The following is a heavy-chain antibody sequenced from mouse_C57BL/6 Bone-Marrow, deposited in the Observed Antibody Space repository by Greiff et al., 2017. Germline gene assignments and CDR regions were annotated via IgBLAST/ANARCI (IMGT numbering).Heavy chain of an antibody. J-gene: IGHJ4*01. CDR3: ARGGIIYYYGSSLLYYYAMDY. CDR1: GYTFTSYG. Sequence: QVQLQQSGAELARPGASVKLSCKASGYTFTSYGISWVKQRPGQGLEWIGEIYPRSGNTYYNEKFKGKATLTADKSSSTAYMELRSLTSEDSAVYFCARGGIIYYYGSSLLYYYAMDYWGQGTSVPVSS. V-gene: IGHV1-81*01. D-gene: IGHD1-1*01. CDR2: IYPRSGNT.